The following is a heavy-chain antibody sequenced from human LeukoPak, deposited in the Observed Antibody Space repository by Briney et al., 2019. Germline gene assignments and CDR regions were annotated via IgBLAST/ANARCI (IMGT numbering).Heavy chain of an antibody. Sequence: SQTLSLTCTVSGGSISSGSYCWSWIRQPAGKGLEWIGHIYTSGNTNYNPSLKSRVTISVDTSKNQFSLKLTSVTAADTAVYYCARESTISRVFDPWGQGTLVTVSS. CDR1: GGSISSGSYC. J-gene: IGHJ5*02. D-gene: IGHD5/OR15-5a*01. CDR2: IYTSGNT. V-gene: IGHV4-61*09. CDR3: ARESTISRVFDP.